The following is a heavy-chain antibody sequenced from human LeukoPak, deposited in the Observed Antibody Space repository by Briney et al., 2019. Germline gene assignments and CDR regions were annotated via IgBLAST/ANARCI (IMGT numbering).Heavy chain of an antibody. J-gene: IGHJ4*02. Sequence: GGSLRLSCAASGFTFSSYGMHWVRQAPGKGLEWVAVISYDGSNKYYADSVKGRFTISRDNSKNTLYLQMNSLRAEDTAVYYCARRGELDYWGQGTLVTVPS. D-gene: IGHD3-16*01. V-gene: IGHV3-30*03. CDR3: ARRGELDY. CDR2: ISYDGSNK. CDR1: GFTFSSYG.